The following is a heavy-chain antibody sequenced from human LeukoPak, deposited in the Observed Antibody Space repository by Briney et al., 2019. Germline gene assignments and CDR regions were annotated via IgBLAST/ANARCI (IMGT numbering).Heavy chain of an antibody. J-gene: IGHJ4*02. CDR3: AGDIRGYYSFDY. CDR1: GGSISSSSYY. CDR2: IYYSGST. Sequence: SETLSLTCTVSGGSISSSSYYWGWIRQPPGKGLEWIGNIYYSGSTYYNPSLKSRVTISVDTSKNQFSLKLSSVTAADTAVYYCAGDIRGYYSFDYWGQGTLVTVSS. D-gene: IGHD3-22*01. V-gene: IGHV4-39*02.